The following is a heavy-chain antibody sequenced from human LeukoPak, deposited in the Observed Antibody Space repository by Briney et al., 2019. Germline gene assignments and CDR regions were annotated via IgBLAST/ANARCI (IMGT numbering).Heavy chain of an antibody. Sequence: PGGSLRLSCAVSGFTFSKAWMSWVRQTPGKGLEWVGRILSNIDGGTTDYAAPVKGRFTISRDDSKSIAYLQMNSLKTEDTAVYYCTRDWGCSSTSCYGGGFDYWGQGTLVTVSS. CDR3: TRDWGCSSTSCYGGGFDY. V-gene: IGHV3-15*01. CDR2: ILSNIDGGTT. J-gene: IGHJ4*02. D-gene: IGHD2-2*01. CDR1: GFTFSKAW.